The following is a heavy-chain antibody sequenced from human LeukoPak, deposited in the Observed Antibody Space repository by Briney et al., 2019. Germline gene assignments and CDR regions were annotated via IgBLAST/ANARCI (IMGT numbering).Heavy chain of an antibody. J-gene: IGHJ4*02. Sequence: SETLSLTCTVAGGSISSGSYYWSWIRQPAGKGLEWIGCFYSSGRTNYNPSLKSRVTISLDTSKNQFPLRLSSVTAADTAVYYCARDVWFGAGRTFDYWGQGTLVTVPS. CDR2: FYSSGRT. CDR1: GGSISSGSYY. V-gene: IGHV4-61*02. D-gene: IGHD3-10*01. CDR3: ARDVWFGAGRTFDY.